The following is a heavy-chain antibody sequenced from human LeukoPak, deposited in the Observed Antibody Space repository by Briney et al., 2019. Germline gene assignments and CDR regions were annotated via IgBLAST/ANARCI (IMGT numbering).Heavy chain of an antibody. CDR3: ARAPSGTAFGPGDY. V-gene: IGHV1-18*01. CDR2: ISPNTGDT. CDR1: GYTFTSYG. J-gene: IGHJ4*02. D-gene: IGHD3-3*02. Sequence: ASMKVSCKASGYTFTSYGITWVRQAPGQGLEWMGWISPNTGDTVSAQKLQDRVTMTTDTSTSTAFMELRSLRFDDTAVYFCARAPSGTAFGPGDYWGQGTLVTVSS.